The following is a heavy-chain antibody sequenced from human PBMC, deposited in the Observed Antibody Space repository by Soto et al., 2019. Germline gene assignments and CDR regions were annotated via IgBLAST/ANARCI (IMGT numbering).Heavy chain of an antibody. D-gene: IGHD3-10*01. J-gene: IGHJ6*02. CDR3: TTAPNSGSYWIDYYYYGMDV. V-gene: IGHV3-15*07. Sequence: PGGSLRLSCAASGFTFSNAGMNWVRQTPGKGLEWVGRIKSKTDGGTTDYAAPVKGRFTISRDDSKITLYLQMNSLKTEDTAVYYCTTAPNSGSYWIDYYYYGMDVWGQGTTVTVSS. CDR1: GFTFSNAG. CDR2: IKSKTDGGTT.